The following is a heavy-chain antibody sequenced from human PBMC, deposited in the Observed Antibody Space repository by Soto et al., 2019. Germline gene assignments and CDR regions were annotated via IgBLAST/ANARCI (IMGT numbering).Heavy chain of an antibody. CDR3: ARSYGYYEENLGYFQH. D-gene: IGHD3-22*01. J-gene: IGHJ1*01. CDR2: ISYDGSNK. V-gene: IGHV3-30*03. Sequence: GGSLRLSCAASGFTFSSYGMHWVRQAPGKGLEWVAVISYDGSNKYYADSVKGRFTISRDNAKNSLYLQMNSLRAEDTAVYYCARSYGYYEENLGYFQHWGQGTLVTVSS. CDR1: GFTFSSYG.